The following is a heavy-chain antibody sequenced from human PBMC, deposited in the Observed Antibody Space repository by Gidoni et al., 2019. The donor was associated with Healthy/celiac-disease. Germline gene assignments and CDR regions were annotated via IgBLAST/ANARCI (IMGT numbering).Heavy chain of an antibody. V-gene: IGHV3-74*01. J-gene: IGHJ4*02. D-gene: IGHD5-12*01. CDR1: GFTFSNYW. CDR3: ARGGGYNFDY. Sequence: EVQLVESGGGLVQPGGSLRLSCAASGFTFSNYWMHWVRQAPGKGLVWVSRIKKDGSGTIYADSVKGRFTISRDNAKNTLYLQMNRRRADDTAVYDCARGGGYNFDYWGQGSLVTVSS. CDR2: IKKDGSGT.